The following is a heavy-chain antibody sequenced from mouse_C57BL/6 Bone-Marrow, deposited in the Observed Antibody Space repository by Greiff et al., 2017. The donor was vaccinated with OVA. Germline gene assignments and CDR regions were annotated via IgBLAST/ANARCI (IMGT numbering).Heavy chain of an antibody. CDR2: INPSNGGT. CDR1: GYTFTSYW. CDR3: ARMSYYYGRNCYLDV. Sequence: QVQLQQPGTELVKPGASVKLSCKASGYTFTSYWMHWVKQRPGQGLEWIGNINPSNGGTNYNEKFKSKATLTVDKSSSTAYMQLSSLTSEDSAVYYCARMSYYYGRNCYLDVWGTGTTVTVSS. V-gene: IGHV1-53*01. D-gene: IGHD1-1*01. J-gene: IGHJ1*03.